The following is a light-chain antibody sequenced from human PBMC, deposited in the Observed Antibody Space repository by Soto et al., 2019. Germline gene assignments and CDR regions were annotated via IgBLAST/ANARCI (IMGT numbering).Light chain of an antibody. V-gene: IGLV2-8*01. CDR2: GVS. CDR1: SSDVGGYNS. CDR3: SSYAGRNNAVV. J-gene: IGLJ2*01. Sequence: QSALTQPPSASGSPGQSVTIYCTGTSSDVGGYNSVSWYQQHPGKAPKLMIYGVSTRPSGVPDRFSGSKSGNTASLTVSGLQAEDEADYYCSSYAGRNNAVVFGGGTKVTVL.